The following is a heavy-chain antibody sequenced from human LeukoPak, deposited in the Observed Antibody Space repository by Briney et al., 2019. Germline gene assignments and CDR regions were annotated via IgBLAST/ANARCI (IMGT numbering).Heavy chain of an antibody. CDR2: IYISGST. D-gene: IGHD4-17*01. J-gene: IGHJ4*02. V-gene: IGHV4-61*02. CDR3: ASGTPSIYGDYLHYFDY. Sequence: PSETPSLTCTVSGGSISSGSYYWSWLRQPAGKGLEWIGRIYISGSTNYNPSLKSRVTISVDTSKNQFSLKLSSVTAADTAVYYCASGTPSIYGDYLHYFDYWGQGTLVTVSS. CDR1: GGSISSGSYY.